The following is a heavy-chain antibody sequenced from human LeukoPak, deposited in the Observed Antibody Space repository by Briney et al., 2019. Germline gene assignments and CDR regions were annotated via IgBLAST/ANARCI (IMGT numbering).Heavy chain of an antibody. CDR2: IYYSGST. D-gene: IGHD3-10*01. CDR3: ARERGGSGSYDAFDI. J-gene: IGHJ3*02. CDR1: GGSISSYY. Sequence: PSETLSLTCTVSGGSISSYYWSWIRQPPGKGLEWLGYIYYSGSTNYNPSLKSRVTISVDTSKNQFSLKLSSVTAADTAVYYCARERGGSGSYDAFDIWGQGTMVTVSS. V-gene: IGHV4-59*01.